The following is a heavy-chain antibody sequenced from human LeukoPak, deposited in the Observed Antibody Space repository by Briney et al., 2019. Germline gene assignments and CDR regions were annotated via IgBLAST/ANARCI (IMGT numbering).Heavy chain of an antibody. D-gene: IGHD6-13*01. V-gene: IGHV3-74*01. J-gene: IGHJ4*01. CDR1: GFTFSSYW. CDR2: INNDGSSA. Sequence: GGSLRLSCVVSGFTFSSYWMHWVRQAPGKGLVWVSRINNDGSSASYADSVKGRFTISRDNTKNSLYLQMSSLWAEDTAVYYCARDGTAPGLYFDLWGRGTLVTVSS. CDR3: ARDGTAPGLYFDL.